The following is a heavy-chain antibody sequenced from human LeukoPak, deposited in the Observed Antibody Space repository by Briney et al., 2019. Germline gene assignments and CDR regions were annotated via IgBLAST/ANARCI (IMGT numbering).Heavy chain of an antibody. Sequence: GGSLRLSCAASGFTFSSYGMSWVRQAPGKGLEWVSAISGSGGSTYYADSVKGRFTISRDNAKNSLYLQMNSLRAEDTAVYYCARLYSSGWYERLDYWGQGTLVTVSS. J-gene: IGHJ4*02. V-gene: IGHV3-23*01. CDR1: GFTFSSYG. CDR3: ARLYSSGWYERLDY. D-gene: IGHD6-19*01. CDR2: ISGSGGST.